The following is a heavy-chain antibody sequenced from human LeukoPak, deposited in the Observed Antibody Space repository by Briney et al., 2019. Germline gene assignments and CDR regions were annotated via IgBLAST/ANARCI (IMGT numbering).Heavy chain of an antibody. CDR1: GYSFTSCW. CDR3: ARLGYSYGYDCRY. V-gene: IGHV5-51*01. J-gene: IGHJ4*02. Sequence: GESLKISCKGSGYSFTSCWIGWVRQMPGKGLEWMGIIYPGDPDTRYSPSFQGQVTISADKSISTAYLQWSSLKASDTAMYYCARLGYSYGYDCRYWGQGTLVTVSS. D-gene: IGHD5-18*01. CDR2: IYPGDPDT.